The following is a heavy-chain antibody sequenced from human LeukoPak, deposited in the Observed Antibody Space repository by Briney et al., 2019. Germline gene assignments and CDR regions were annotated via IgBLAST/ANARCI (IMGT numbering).Heavy chain of an antibody. D-gene: IGHD1-26*01. J-gene: IGHJ4*02. CDR2: ISSDGTYT. V-gene: IGHV3-74*01. CDR3: ARGPGSSGGCYVGDF. CDR1: GFTFSSHL. Sequence: GGSLRLSYAASGFTFSSHLMHWVRQAPGKGLVWVSRISSDGTYTNYADSVRGRFTISRDNAKNTLYLQMNSLRAEDTAVYYCARGPGSSGGCYVGDFWGQGTLVTVSS.